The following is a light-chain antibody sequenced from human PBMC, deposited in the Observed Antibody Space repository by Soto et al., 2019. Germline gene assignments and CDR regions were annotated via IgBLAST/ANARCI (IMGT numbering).Light chain of an antibody. CDR2: KAS. CDR1: QSISSW. CDR3: QPYNSYWT. V-gene: IGKV1-5*03. Sequence: DIQMTQSPSTLSASVGDRVTITCRASQSISSWLAWYQQKPGKAPKVLIYKASSLESGVLSRFSGSGSGTEFTLTISSLQPDDFATYYCQPYNSYWTFGQGTKVEIK. J-gene: IGKJ1*01.